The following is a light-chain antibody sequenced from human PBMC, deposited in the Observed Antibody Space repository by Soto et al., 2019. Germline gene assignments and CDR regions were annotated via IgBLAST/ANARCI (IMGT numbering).Light chain of an antibody. J-gene: IGLJ2*01. Sequence: QSALTQPASVSGSPGQSITISCTGTSSDVGGYNYVSWYQQHPGKAPKLMIYEVSNRPSGISNRFSGSKSGNTASLAITGLQAEDEADYYCQSYDSILDGVIFGGGTQLTVL. CDR3: QSYDSILDGVI. CDR2: EVS. V-gene: IGLV2-14*01. CDR1: SSDVGGYNY.